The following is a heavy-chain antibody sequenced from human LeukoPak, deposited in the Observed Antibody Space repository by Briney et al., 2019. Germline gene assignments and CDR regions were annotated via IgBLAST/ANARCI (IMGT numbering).Heavy chain of an antibody. V-gene: IGHV3-7*01. CDR1: GFTFSTYW. CDR2: IKPDGSEK. Sequence: GGSLRLSCAASGFTFSTYWMGWVRQAPGKGLEWVAKIKPDGSEKDHVDSVKGRFTISRDNAKNSLYLQLNSLRAEDTAVYYCARSRFYFGYWGQGTLVTVSS. J-gene: IGHJ4*02. CDR3: ARSRFYFGY.